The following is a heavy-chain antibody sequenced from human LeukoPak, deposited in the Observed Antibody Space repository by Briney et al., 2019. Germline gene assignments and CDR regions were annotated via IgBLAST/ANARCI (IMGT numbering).Heavy chain of an antibody. J-gene: IGHJ4*02. CDR2: ISSNGGST. Sequence: GGSLRLSCAGSGFTFSTYAMHWVRQAPGKGLEYVSGISSNGGSTSYTDSLKGRFSISRDNSKKTLYLQMSSLSLEDTAVYYCASTYYYDSSGYYPFDYWGQGTLVTVSS. CDR1: GFTFSTYA. D-gene: IGHD3-22*01. CDR3: ASTYYYDSSGYYPFDY. V-gene: IGHV3-64D*09.